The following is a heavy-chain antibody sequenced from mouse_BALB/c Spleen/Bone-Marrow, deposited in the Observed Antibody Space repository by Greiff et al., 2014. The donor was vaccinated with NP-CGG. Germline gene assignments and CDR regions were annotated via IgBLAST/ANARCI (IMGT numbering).Heavy chain of an antibody. V-gene: IGHV3-6*01. CDR2: ITYDGSN. Sequence: EVQLQQSGPGLVKPSQSLFLTCSVTGYSITSGYYWSWLRQFPGNKLEWMGYITYDGSNNYNPSLKNRISITRDTSKNQFFLKLNSVTTEDTATYYCARDRGFDYWGQGTTLTVSS. CDR1: GYSITSGYY. CDR3: ARDRGFDY. J-gene: IGHJ2*01.